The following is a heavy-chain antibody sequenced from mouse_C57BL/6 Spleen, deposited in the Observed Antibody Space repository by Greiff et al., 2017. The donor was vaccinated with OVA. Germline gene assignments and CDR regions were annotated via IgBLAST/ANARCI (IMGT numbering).Heavy chain of an antibody. CDR1: GFSLTSYG. Sequence: VMLVESGPGLVQPSQSLSITCTVSGFSLTSYGVHWVRQSPGKGLEWLGVIWRGGSTDYNAAFMSRLSITKDNSKSQVFFKMNSLQADDTAIYYCASYSNYAGAMDYWGQGTSVTVSS. V-gene: IGHV2-5*01. J-gene: IGHJ4*01. CDR3: ASYSNYAGAMDY. CDR2: IWRGGST. D-gene: IGHD2-5*01.